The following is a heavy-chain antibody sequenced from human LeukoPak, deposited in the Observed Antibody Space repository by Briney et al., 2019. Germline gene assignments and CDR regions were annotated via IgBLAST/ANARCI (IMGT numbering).Heavy chain of an antibody. CDR3: ARARQQQLVRGALDY. D-gene: IGHD6-13*01. J-gene: IGHJ4*02. V-gene: IGHV4-61*02. CDR2: IYTSGST. CDR1: GGSISSGSHY. Sequence: SETLSLTCTVSGGSISSGSHYWSWIRQPAGKGLEWIGRIYTSGSTNYNPSLKSRVTISVDTSKNQFSLKLSSVTAADTAVYYCARARQQQLVRGALDYWGQGTLVTVSS.